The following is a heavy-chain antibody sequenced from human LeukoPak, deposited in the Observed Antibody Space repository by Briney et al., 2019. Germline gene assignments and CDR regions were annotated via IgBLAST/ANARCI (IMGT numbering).Heavy chain of an antibody. Sequence: ASVKVSCKASGYTFTSYYMHWVRQAPGQGLEWMGIINPSGGSTSYAQKFQGRVTMTRDMSTSTVYMELSSLRSEDTAVYYCARDGGSYYRLDYFDYWGQGTLVTVSS. CDR1: GYTFTSYY. CDR2: INPSGGST. D-gene: IGHD1-26*01. J-gene: IGHJ4*02. V-gene: IGHV1-46*01. CDR3: ARDGGSYYRLDYFDY.